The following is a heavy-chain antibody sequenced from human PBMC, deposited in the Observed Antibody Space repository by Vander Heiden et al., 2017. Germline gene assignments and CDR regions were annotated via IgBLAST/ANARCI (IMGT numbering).Heavy chain of an antibody. CDR1: GFSLMTSGVG. Sequence: QITLKESGPTLVKPTQTLTLTCTFSGFSLMTSGVGVGWLRQPPGKAPEWHALKYWNVLKRYSPSRNNRLFITMDTSKDHVVPTMTNMDPLDTATYYYAYHYWFIHVWVRGTRVTVSS. CDR2: KYWNVLK. CDR3: AYHYWFIHV. J-gene: IGHJ2*01. V-gene: IGHV2-5*01.